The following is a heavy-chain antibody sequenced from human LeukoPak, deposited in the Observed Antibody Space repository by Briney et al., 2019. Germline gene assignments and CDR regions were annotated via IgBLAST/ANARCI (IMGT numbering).Heavy chain of an antibody. V-gene: IGHV4-30-4*01. Sequence: SETLSLTCTVSGGSISSGDYYWSWIRQPPGKGLEWIGYIYYSGSTYYNPSLKSRVTISVDTSKNQFSLKLSSVTAEDTAVYYCASTVTENFQHWGQGTLVTVSS. CDR2: IYYSGST. J-gene: IGHJ1*01. CDR1: GGSISSGDYY. CDR3: ASTVTENFQH. D-gene: IGHD4-17*01.